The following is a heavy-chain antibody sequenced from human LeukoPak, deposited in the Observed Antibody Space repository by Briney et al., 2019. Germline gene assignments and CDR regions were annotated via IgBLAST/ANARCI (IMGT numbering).Heavy chain of an antibody. CDR2: IRYDGSNK. CDR1: GFTFSSYG. Sequence: GGSLRLSCAASGFTFSSYGMHWVRQAPGKGLEWVAFIRYDGSNKYYADSVKGRFTISRDNSKNTLYLQMNSLRAEDTAVYYCAKVSRFLEWLNYYYYMDVWGKGTTVTVSS. D-gene: IGHD3-3*01. CDR3: AKVSRFLEWLNYYYYMDV. V-gene: IGHV3-30*02. J-gene: IGHJ6*03.